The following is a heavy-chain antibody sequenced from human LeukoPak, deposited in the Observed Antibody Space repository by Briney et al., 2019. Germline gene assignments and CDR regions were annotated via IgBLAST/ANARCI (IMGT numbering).Heavy chain of an antibody. J-gene: IGHJ4*02. CDR3: AKAGYYYDSSGYYDY. CDR1: GYTFSSYG. CDR2: IRYDGSNR. Sequence: GGSLRLSCAASGYTFSSYGMHWVRQAPGKGLEWVAFIRYDGSNRYYADSVKGRFTISRDNSKNTLCLQMNSLRAEDTAVYYCAKAGYYYDSSGYYDYWGQGTLVTVSS. D-gene: IGHD3-22*01. V-gene: IGHV3-30*02.